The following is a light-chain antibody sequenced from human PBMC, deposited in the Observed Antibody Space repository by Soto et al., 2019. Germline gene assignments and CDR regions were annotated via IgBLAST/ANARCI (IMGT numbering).Light chain of an antibody. CDR1: SSNIGSNY. Sequence: QSVLTQPPSASVTPGQRVTISCSGSSSNIGSNYVYWYQQLQGTAPKLLLYSNNQRPSGVPDRFSGSKSGTSDSLAISGLQSEDEADYYCAAWDDSLNGVVFGGGTKLTVL. CDR2: SNN. CDR3: AAWDDSLNGVV. J-gene: IGLJ2*01. V-gene: IGLV1-47*02.